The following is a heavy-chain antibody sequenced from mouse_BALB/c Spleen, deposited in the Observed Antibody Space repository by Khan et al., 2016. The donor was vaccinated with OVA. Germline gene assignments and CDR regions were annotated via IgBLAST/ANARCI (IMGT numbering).Heavy chain of an antibody. V-gene: IGHV9-3-1*01. D-gene: IGHD4-1*02. Sequence: QIQLVHSGPELKKPGETVKISCKASGYTFTNYGMNWVKQAPGKGLKWMGWINTYTGEATYADDFKGRFAFSLETSASTAFLQINNLKNEDTATYFCARSNSYWYFDVWGAGTTVTVSS. CDR2: INTYTGEA. CDR1: GYTFTNYG. CDR3: ARSNSYWYFDV. J-gene: IGHJ1*01.